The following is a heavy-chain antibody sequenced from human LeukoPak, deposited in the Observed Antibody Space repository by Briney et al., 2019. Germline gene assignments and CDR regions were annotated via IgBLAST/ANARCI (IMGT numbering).Heavy chain of an antibody. J-gene: IGHJ4*02. CDR3: AGAEVGVLADY. CDR1: GFTFSTYW. D-gene: IGHD3-10*01. Sequence: GGSLRLSCAASGFTFSTYWMHWVRQAPGKGLVWVSRINSDGSSTNYADSVKGRFTISRDNAKNTLYLQMNSLRAEDTAVYYCAGAEVGVLADYWGQGTLVTVSS. CDR2: INSDGSST. V-gene: IGHV3-74*01.